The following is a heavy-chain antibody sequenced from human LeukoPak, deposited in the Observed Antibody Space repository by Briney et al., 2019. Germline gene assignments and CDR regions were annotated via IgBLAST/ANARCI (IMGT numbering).Heavy chain of an antibody. CDR1: GFTFSSYA. V-gene: IGHV3-23*01. CDR3: AKDGDSSSSYRVYYFDY. Sequence: PGGSLRLSCAASGFTFSSYAMSWVRQAPGRRLEWVSAISGSGGSTYYAESVKGRFTISRDNSKNTLYLQMNSLRAEDTAVYYCAKDGDSSSSYRVYYFDYWGQGTLVTVSS. J-gene: IGHJ4*02. D-gene: IGHD6-13*01. CDR2: ISGSGGST.